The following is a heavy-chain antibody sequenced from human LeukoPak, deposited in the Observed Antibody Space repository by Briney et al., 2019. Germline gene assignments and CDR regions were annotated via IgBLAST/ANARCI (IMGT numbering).Heavy chain of an antibody. V-gene: IGHV3-64*01. J-gene: IGHJ4*02. D-gene: IGHD1-26*01. CDR3: AKDLFPSFGGSYPYYFDY. Sequence: GGSLRLSCAASGFTFSSYAMHWVRQAPGKGLEYVSAISSNGGSTYYANSVKGRFTISRDNSKNTLYLQMNSLRAEDTAVYYCAKDLFPSFGGSYPYYFDYWGQGTLVTVSS. CDR2: ISSNGGST. CDR1: GFTFSSYA.